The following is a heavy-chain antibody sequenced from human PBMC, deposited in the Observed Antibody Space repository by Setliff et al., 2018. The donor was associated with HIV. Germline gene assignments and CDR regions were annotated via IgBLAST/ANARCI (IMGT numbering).Heavy chain of an antibody. CDR1: YGSISGHY. V-gene: IGHV4-59*11. Sequence: SETLSLTCTVSYGSISGHYWTWIRQPPGKGLEWIGCISHSGNTNFNPSLNSRVTISLDTSKNQFSLRLTSLTAADTAIYYCARSTVGAGASFPWGRGILVTVSS. J-gene: IGHJ5*02. CDR2: ISHSGNT. CDR3: ARSTVGAGASFP. D-gene: IGHD1-26*01.